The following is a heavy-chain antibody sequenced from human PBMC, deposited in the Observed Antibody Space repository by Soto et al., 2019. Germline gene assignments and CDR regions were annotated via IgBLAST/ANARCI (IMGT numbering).Heavy chain of an antibody. CDR2: ISSNSAYI. CDR3: TRDASRDSSARGWFDP. CDR1: GFTFRSFT. V-gene: IGHV3-21*01. Sequence: XVSLRLSCAASGFTFRSFTMNWVRQAPGKGLEWVSTISSNSAYIYYTDALRGRFTISRDNAKNSLHLQMKSLRAEDTAVYYCTRDASRDSSARGWFDPWGPGTLVTVSS. J-gene: IGHJ5*02. D-gene: IGHD6-13*01.